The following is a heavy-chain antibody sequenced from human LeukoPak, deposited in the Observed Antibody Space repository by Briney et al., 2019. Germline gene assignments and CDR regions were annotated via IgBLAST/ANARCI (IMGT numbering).Heavy chain of an antibody. Sequence: GGSLRLSCAASGSYWMHWVRQAPGKGLVWVSRINSDGSSTSYADSVKGRFTISRDNAKNTLYLQMNSLRAEDTAVYYCARDGTYSSSSFDYWGQGTLVTVSS. CDR3: ARDGTYSSSSFDY. CDR1: GSYW. J-gene: IGHJ4*02. D-gene: IGHD6-6*01. CDR2: INSDGSST. V-gene: IGHV3-74*01.